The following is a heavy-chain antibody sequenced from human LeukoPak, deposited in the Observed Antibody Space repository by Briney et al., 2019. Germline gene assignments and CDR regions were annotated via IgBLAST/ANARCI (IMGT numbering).Heavy chain of an antibody. Sequence: GGSLRLSCAASGFTVSSNYMSWVRQAPGKGLEWVSVIYSGGSTYYADSVKGRFTISRDNSKNTLYLQMNSLRAEDTAVYYCGLNRAQPYYYYMDVWGKGTTVTVSS. D-gene: IGHD1-14*01. CDR3: GLNRAQPYYYYMDV. CDR1: GFTVSSNY. CDR2: IYSGGST. J-gene: IGHJ6*03. V-gene: IGHV3-66*01.